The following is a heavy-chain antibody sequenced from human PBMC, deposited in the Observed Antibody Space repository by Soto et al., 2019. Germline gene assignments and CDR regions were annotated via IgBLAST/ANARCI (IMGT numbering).Heavy chain of an antibody. D-gene: IGHD3-10*01. CDR2: IKQDGSEK. J-gene: IGHJ6*03. Sequence: EVQLVESGGGLVQPGGSLRLSCAASGFTFSSYWMSWVRQAPGKGLEWVANIKQDGSEKYYVDSVKGRFTISRDNAKNSLYLQMNSLRAEDTAVYYCARVPSRRRLLWFGEDYYYMDVWGKGTTVTVSS. CDR1: GFTFSSYW. V-gene: IGHV3-7*01. CDR3: ARVPSRRRLLWFGEDYYYMDV.